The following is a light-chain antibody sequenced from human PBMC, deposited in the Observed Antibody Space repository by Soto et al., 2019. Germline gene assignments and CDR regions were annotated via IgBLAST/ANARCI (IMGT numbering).Light chain of an antibody. J-gene: IGLJ2*01. CDR1: DIGSKG. V-gene: IGLV3-21*01. CDR2: SDT. CDR3: QVWDSGSAHVV. Sequence: SYELTQPPSVSVAPGKTASISCGGNDIGSKGVHWYQQKPGQAPVLVIYSDTDLPPVITDRFSGSNSANLATLTISRVEAGDEADYYCQVWDSGSAHVVFGGGTKLTFL.